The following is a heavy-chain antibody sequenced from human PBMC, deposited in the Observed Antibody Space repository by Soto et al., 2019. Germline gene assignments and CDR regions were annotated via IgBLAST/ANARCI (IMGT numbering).Heavy chain of an antibody. J-gene: IGHJ4*02. Sequence: EVQLVESGGGLVQPGRSLRLSCTGSGFTFGDYAMSWFRQAPGKGLEWVGFIRSKAYGGTTEYAAFVKGRFTISRDDSKSIAYLQMNSFKPENTAVYYYTRSSGWYFSTDTFDYWGQGTLFTVSS. CDR2: IRSKAYGGTT. CDR3: TRSSGWYFSTDTFDY. D-gene: IGHD6-19*01. V-gene: IGHV3-49*03. CDR1: GFTFGDYA.